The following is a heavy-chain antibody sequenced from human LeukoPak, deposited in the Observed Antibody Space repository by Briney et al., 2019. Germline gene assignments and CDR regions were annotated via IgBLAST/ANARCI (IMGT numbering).Heavy chain of an antibody. CDR3: ATDRNSGKYYDY. Sequence: PGGSLRLSCVVSGLMFRNYGMHWVRQAPGKGLEWVAVIYYDGSNQYYADSVKGRFTVSRDNAKNILYLQMDSLRAEDTAVYYCATDRNSGKYYDYWGQGTLVTVSS. CDR1: GLMFRNYG. J-gene: IGHJ4*02. V-gene: IGHV3-30*02. D-gene: IGHD1-26*01. CDR2: IYYDGSNQ.